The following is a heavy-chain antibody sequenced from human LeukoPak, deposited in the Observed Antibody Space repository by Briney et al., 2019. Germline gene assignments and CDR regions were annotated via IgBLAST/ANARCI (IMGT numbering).Heavy chain of an antibody. D-gene: IGHD3-10*01. CDR3: AKEGGDGSESYMYNWFDP. V-gene: IGHV3-23*01. CDR1: GFTFSSYA. CDR2: ISGSGGST. J-gene: IGHJ5*02. Sequence: GGSLRLSCAASGFTFSSYAMSWVRQAPGKGLEWVSAISGSGGSTYYADSVKGRFTISRDNSKNTLYLQMNSLRAEDTAVYYCAKEGGDGSESYMYNWFDPWGQGTLVTVSS.